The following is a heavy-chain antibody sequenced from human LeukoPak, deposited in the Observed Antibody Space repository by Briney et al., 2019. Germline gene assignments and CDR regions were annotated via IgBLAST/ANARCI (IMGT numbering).Heavy chain of an antibody. CDR3: ARGSSSGYFDY. CDR1: GGSISSSIYY. J-gene: IGHJ4*02. Sequence: SETLSLTCNVSGGSISSSIYYWGWIRQPPGKGLEWIGTIYHRGSSYYSPSLKSRVTISVDTSKNQFSLRVDSVTAADTAVFFCARGSSSGYFDYWGQGTVVTVSS. V-gene: IGHV4-39*01. CDR2: IYHRGSS. D-gene: IGHD6-13*01.